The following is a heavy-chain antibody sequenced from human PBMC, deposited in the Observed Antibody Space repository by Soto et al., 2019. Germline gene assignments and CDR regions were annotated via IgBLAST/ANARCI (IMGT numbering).Heavy chain of an antibody. CDR1: GFTFSGYA. J-gene: IGHJ4*02. D-gene: IGHD6-19*01. CDR2: ISGSGGST. CDR3: AKGRYSSGWDEFEY. Sequence: GWSLRLSCAASGFTFSGYAMHLVRQAPGKGLEWVSAISGSGGSTYYADSVKGRFTISRDNSKNTLYLQMNSLRAEDTAVYYCAKGRYSSGWDEFEYWGEGTLVTVSS. V-gene: IGHV3-23*01.